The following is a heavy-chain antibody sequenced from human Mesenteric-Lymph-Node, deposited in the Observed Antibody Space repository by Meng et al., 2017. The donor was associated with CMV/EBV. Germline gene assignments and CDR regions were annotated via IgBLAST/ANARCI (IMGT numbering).Heavy chain of an antibody. CDR2: IYYNGRT. J-gene: IGHJ4*02. CDR1: GGSISSFY. D-gene: IGHD4-17*01. V-gene: IGHV4-59*01. CDR3: AREGHYGDYVDY. Sequence: SETLSLTCTVSGGSISSFYWSWIRQPPGKGLEWLGNIYYNGRTNYDPSPKSRVTISVDRSKNQFSLKLTSVTAADTALYYCAREGHYGDYVDYWGQGTLVTVSS.